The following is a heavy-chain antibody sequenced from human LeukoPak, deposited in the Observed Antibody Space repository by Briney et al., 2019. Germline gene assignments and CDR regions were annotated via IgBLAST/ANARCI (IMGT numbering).Heavy chain of an antibody. Sequence: TPSETVSLTCTVSSGSASGYYWSWVRQPPGKGLEWIGYVYVQNSEYTSYNPSLKSRVSISFDTSKKQFSLSLTAVTAADTAVYYCARNWGSGGSYLFDFWGQGTLVSVSS. J-gene: IGHJ4*02. CDR3: ARNWGSGGSYLFDF. CDR2: VYVQNSEYT. CDR1: SGSASGYY. D-gene: IGHD3-16*01. V-gene: IGHV4-59*08.